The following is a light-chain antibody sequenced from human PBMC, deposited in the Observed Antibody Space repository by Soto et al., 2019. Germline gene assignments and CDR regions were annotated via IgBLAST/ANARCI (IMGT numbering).Light chain of an antibody. CDR2: GAS. J-gene: IGKJ5*01. CDR1: QSVSSSY. V-gene: IGKV3-20*01. CDR3: QQYGSSST. Sequence: EIVLTQSPGTLSLSPGERATLSFRASQSVSSSYLAWYQQKPGQAPRLLIYGASSRATGISDRFSGSGSGTDFTLTISRLEPEDFAVYYCQQYGSSSTFGQGTRLEIK.